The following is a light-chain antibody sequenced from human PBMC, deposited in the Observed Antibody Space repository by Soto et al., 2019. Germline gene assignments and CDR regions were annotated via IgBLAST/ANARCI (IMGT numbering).Light chain of an antibody. J-gene: IGLJ1*01. V-gene: IGLV1-40*01. Sequence: QSVLTQPPSVSGAPGQRVTISCTGSGSNIGAGYEVHWYQQLPGTAPKLLIYANSNRPSGVPDRFSGSKSGTSASLAITGLHAEDEADYYCQSYENSLSGYVFGTGTKLTVL. CDR2: ANS. CDR1: GSNIGAGYE. CDR3: QSYENSLSGYV.